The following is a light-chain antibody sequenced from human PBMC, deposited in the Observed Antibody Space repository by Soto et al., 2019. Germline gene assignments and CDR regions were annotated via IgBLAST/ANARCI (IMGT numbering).Light chain of an antibody. J-gene: IGKJ1*01. V-gene: IGKV1-5*01. CDR2: DAS. Sequence: DIQMTQSPSSLSASVGDRVTITCRASQSISSYLNWYQQKPGKAPKVLIYDASSLESGVPSRFSGSGSGTEFSLTISSLQPDDFATYYCQQYNHYWTFGQGTKVDIK. CDR3: QQYNHYWT. CDR1: QSISSY.